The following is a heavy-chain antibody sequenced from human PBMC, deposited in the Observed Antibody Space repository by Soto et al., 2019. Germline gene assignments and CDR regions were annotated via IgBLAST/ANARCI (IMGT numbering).Heavy chain of an antibody. V-gene: IGHV4-4*02. Sequence: SSETLSLTXAVSGGSISSSNWWSWVRQPPGKGLEWIGEIYHSGSTNYNPSLKSRVTISVDKSKNQFSLKLSSVTAADTAVYYCARDRNIVVVPAAPRGWFDPWGQGTLVTVSS. CDR1: GGSISSSNW. J-gene: IGHJ5*02. CDR3: ARDRNIVVVPAAPRGWFDP. CDR2: IYHSGST. D-gene: IGHD2-2*01.